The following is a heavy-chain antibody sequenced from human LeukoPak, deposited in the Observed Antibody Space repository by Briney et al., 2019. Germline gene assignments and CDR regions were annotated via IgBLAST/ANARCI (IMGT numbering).Heavy chain of an antibody. CDR3: AKHSVLTGSGYAFDI. CDR1: GGSIRNYY. D-gene: IGHD3-9*01. V-gene: IGHV4-59*08. Sequence: SETLSLSRTVSGGSIRNYYWSWIRQSRGKGLEWIGYIHYSGGTKYNPSLKSRVIISVDMSMNQFSLKLSSVTAADTAMYYCAKHSVLTGSGYAFDIWGQGTAVTVSS. J-gene: IGHJ3*02. CDR2: IHYSGGT.